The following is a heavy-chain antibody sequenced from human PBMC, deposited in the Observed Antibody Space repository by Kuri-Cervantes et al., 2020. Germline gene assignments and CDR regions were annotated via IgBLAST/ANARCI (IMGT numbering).Heavy chain of an antibody. J-gene: IGHJ3*02. V-gene: IGHV4-34*01. CDR3: ARGPVAGSSSAFDI. D-gene: IGHD6-19*01. CDR2: INHSGGT. CDR1: GFTFSSYE. Sequence: GSLRLSCAASGFTFSSYEMNWVRQAPGKGLEWIGEINHSGGTNYNPSLKSRVTISLDTSKNQFSLKLSSVTAADTAVYYCARGPVAGSSSAFDIWGQGTMVTVSS.